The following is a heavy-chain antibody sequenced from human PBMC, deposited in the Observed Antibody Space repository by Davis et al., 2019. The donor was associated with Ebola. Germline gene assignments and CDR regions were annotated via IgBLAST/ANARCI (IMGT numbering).Heavy chain of an antibody. CDR2: IYYSGGT. V-gene: IGHV4-59*12. CDR1: GGSISSYY. D-gene: IGHD6-6*01. CDR3: ARGRQGIAARPLFY. J-gene: IGHJ4*02. Sequence: PSETLSLTCTVSGGSISSYYWSWIRQPPGKGLEWIGYIYYSGGTNYNPSLKSRVTISVDTSKNQFSLKLSSVTAADTAVYYCARGRQGIAARPLFYWGQGTLVTVSS.